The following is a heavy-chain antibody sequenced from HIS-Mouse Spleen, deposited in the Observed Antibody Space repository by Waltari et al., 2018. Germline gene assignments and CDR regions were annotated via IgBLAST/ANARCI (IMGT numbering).Heavy chain of an antibody. CDR2: IDWDDDK. V-gene: IGHV2-70*15. CDR3: ARIAEGYTSGWYAFDY. D-gene: IGHD6-19*01. J-gene: IGHJ4*02. Sequence: QVTLSESGPALVKPTQTLTLTCTFSGFSLSTSGMCVSRIRQPPGKALEWLARIDWDDDKYYSTSLKTRLTISKDTSKNQVVLTMTNMDPVDTATYYCARIAEGYTSGWYAFDYWGQGTLVTVSS. CDR1: GFSLSTSGMC.